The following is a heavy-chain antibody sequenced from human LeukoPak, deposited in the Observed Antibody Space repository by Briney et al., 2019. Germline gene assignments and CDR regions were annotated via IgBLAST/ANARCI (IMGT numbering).Heavy chain of an antibody. V-gene: IGHV1-18*01. CDR2: ISAYNGNT. CDR1: GYSFSNYG. J-gene: IGHJ6*02. D-gene: IGHD3-22*01. Sequence: ASVKVSCKASGYSFSNYGISWVRQVPGQGLEWMGWISAYNGNTNYAQKFQGRVTMTTDTSTSTAYMELSSLRSEDTAVYYCARVFTIVGEDGMDVWGQGTTVTVSS. CDR3: ARVFTIVGEDGMDV.